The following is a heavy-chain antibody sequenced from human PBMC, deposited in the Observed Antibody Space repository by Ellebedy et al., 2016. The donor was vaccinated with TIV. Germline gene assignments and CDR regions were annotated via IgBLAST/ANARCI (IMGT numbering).Heavy chain of an antibody. D-gene: IGHD1-7*01. CDR3: AKAGGEGAGTMDWFDP. Sequence: GGSLRLSCAASGFTVSSNYMSWVRQAPGRGLEWVSTIYSSGGTYYAGSVKGRFTMSRDNAKNSLYLHMNSLRAEDTALYYCAKAGGEGAGTMDWFDPWGQGTLVTVSS. CDR2: IYSSGGT. V-gene: IGHV3-53*05. CDR1: GFTVSSNY. J-gene: IGHJ5*02.